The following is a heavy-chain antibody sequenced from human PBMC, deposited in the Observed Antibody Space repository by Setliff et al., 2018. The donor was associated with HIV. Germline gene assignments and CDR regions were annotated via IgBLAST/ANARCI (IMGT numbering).Heavy chain of an antibody. CDR2: INTNSGYT. CDR1: GYTFNNYG. V-gene: IGHV1-18*01. CDR3: ARGKTWLRFLDY. J-gene: IGHJ4*02. Sequence: ASVKVSCKASGYTFNNYGISWVRQAPGQGLEWMGWINTNSGYTNYAQNVQGRVTVTMDTSTSTAYMELRSLKSDDTAVYYCARGKTWLRFLDYWGQGTLVTAPQ. D-gene: IGHD5-12*01.